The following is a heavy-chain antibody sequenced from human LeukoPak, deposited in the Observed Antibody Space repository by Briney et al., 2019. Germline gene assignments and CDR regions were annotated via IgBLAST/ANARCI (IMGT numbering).Heavy chain of an antibody. CDR2: ISGSGGST. J-gene: IGHJ4*02. V-gene: IGHV3-23*01. CDR3: AKDAGYYDSSGPD. D-gene: IGHD3-22*01. Sequence: GGSLRLSCAASGFTFTNYALNWVRQAPGKGLEWVSAISGSGGSTYYADSVKGRFTISRDNSKNTLYLQMNSLRAEDTAVYYCAKDAGYYDSSGPDWGQGTLVTVSS. CDR1: GFTFTNYA.